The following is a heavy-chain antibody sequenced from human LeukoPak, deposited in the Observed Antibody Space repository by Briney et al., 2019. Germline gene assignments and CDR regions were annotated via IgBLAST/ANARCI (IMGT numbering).Heavy chain of an antibody. V-gene: IGHV4-34*01. CDR1: GFTFSSYA. CDR3: ARRTTVLLWFGESRGFDP. Sequence: GSLRLSCAASGFTFSSYAMSWIRQPPGKGLEWIGEINHSGSTNYNPSLKSRVTISVDTSKNQFSLKLSSVTAADTAVYYCARRTTVLLWFGESRGFDPWGQGTLVTVSS. CDR2: INHSGST. J-gene: IGHJ5*02. D-gene: IGHD3-10*01.